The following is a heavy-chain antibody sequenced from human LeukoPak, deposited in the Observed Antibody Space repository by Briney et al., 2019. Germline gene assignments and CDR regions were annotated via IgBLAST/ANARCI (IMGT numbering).Heavy chain of an antibody. CDR2: INHSGST. CDR3: ARGRQQLLT. D-gene: IGHD6-13*01. V-gene: IGHV4-34*01. Sequence: SENLSLTSAVYGGSFSGYYWSWIRQPPGKGLEWIGEINHSGSTNYNPSLKSRVTISVDTSKNQFSLKLSSVTAADTAVYYCARGRQQLLTWGQGTLVTVSS. CDR1: GGSFSGYY. J-gene: IGHJ5*02.